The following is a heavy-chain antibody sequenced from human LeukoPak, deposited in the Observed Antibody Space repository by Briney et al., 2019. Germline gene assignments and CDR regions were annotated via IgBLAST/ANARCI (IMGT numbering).Heavy chain of an antibody. Sequence: PGGSLRLSCAASGFTFSSYSMNWVRQAPGKGLEWVSYISSSSSTIYYADSVKGRFTISRDNAKNSLYLQMNSLRAEDTAVYYCASDGDYSPFNFDYWGQGTLVTASS. CDR1: GFTFSSYS. CDR2: ISSSSSTI. D-gene: IGHD4-17*01. J-gene: IGHJ4*02. CDR3: ASDGDYSPFNFDY. V-gene: IGHV3-48*01.